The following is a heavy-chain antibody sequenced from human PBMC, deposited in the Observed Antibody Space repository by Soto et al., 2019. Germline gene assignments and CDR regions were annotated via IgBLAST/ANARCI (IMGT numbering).Heavy chain of an antibody. Sequence: QVQLVQSGAEVKKPGASVKVSCKASGYTFTSYGISWVRQAPRQELEWMGWISAYNGNTNYAQKRQGRVTMTTDTSTSTAYMELRSLRADDTAVYYCARDRDIVVVPAAISNYYYGMDVCGQGPRSPSP. CDR2: ISAYNGNT. V-gene: IGHV1-18*04. CDR3: ARDRDIVVVPAAISNYYYGMDV. D-gene: IGHD2-2*02. CDR1: GYTFTSYG. J-gene: IGHJ6*02.